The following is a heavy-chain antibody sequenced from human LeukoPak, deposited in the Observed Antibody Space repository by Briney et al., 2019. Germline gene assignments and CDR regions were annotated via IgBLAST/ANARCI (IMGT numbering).Heavy chain of an antibody. CDR3: ASGSVVTALDQ. CDR2: IYYTGNT. V-gene: IGHV4-59*01. Sequence: KPSETLSLTCAVSGGSITTYYWTWIRQPPGQALEWIGYIYYTGNTKYNPSLESRVTISIDTSKNEFSLKIYSVNAADTAVYFCASGSVVTALDQWGQGTLVTVSS. D-gene: IGHD2-21*02. CDR1: GGSITTYY. J-gene: IGHJ4*02.